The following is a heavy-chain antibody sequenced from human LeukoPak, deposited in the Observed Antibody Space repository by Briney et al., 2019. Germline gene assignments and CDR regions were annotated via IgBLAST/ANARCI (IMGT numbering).Heavy chain of an antibody. CDR3: ARSLKSNSRDAFDI. J-gene: IGHJ3*02. CDR1: GDSISSYY. Sequence: SETLSLTCTVSGDSISSYYWSWIRQPPGKGLEWIGQMYYSGSAKYNPSLTSRATTSVDTSKNQFSLKLSSVTAADTAVYYCARSLKSNSRDAFDIWGQGTMVTVSS. CDR2: MYYSGSA. V-gene: IGHV4-59*01. D-gene: IGHD2/OR15-2a*01.